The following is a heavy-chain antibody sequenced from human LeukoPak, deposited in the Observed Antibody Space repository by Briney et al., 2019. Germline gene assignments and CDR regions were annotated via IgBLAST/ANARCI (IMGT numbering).Heavy chain of an antibody. J-gene: IGHJ4*02. Sequence: GGSLRLSCAASGFTFSNYGIHWVRQAPGKGLEWVAIISYGGSNKYYADSVKGRFTISRDDSKNTLYLQMNSLGAEDTAVYYCAKDRAYGDSFLDYWGQGTLVTVSS. CDR1: GFTFSNYG. V-gene: IGHV3-30*18. CDR2: ISYGGSNK. CDR3: AKDRAYGDSFLDY. D-gene: IGHD4-17*01.